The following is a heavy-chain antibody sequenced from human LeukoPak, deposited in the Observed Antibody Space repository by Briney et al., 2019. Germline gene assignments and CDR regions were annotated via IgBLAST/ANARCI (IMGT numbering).Heavy chain of an antibody. Sequence: SETLSLTCTVSGGSISSHYWSWIRQPPGKGLEWIGYIYYSGSTNYNPSLKSRVTISVDTSKNQFSLKLSSVTASDTAVYYCATLFFPFLELLLTYYYYFMDVWGKGTPVTVSS. CDR3: ATLFFPFLELLLTYYYYFMDV. CDR2: IYYSGST. CDR1: GGSISSHY. D-gene: IGHD3-3*01. V-gene: IGHV4-59*11. J-gene: IGHJ6*03.